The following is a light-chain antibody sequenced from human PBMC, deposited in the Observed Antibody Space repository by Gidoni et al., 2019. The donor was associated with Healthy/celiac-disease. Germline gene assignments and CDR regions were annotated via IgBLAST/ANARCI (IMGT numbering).Light chain of an antibody. Sequence: DSQMTQAPSSLSASVGDRVTITCQASQDISNYLNWYQQKPGEAPKLLLYDASNLETVVPSRFSGSGSGTDFTFTISSLQPEVIATYYCQQYDTLPLTFGHWTKVDIK. J-gene: IGKJ3*01. V-gene: IGKV1-33*01. CDR2: DAS. CDR1: QDISNY. CDR3: QQYDTLPLT.